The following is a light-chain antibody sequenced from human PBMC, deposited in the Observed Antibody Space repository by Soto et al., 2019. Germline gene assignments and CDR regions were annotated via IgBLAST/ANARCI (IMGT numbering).Light chain of an antibody. CDR3: QKYNGALWA. Sequence: DIQMTQSPSSLSASVGDRVTITCRASQGMRNDLGWYQQKPGEAPKRLIYGSSSLQSGVPSRFSGNGSGTEFILTISSLQPEDVATYYCQKYNGALWAFGQGTKVEI. J-gene: IGKJ1*01. V-gene: IGKV1-17*01. CDR1: QGMRND. CDR2: GSS.